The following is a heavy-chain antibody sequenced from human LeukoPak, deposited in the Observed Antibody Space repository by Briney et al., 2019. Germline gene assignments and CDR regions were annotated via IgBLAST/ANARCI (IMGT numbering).Heavy chain of an antibody. Sequence: GGSLRLSCAASGFTVSVNYMSWVRQAPGKGLEWVSVIYSGGSTYYADSVKGRFTISRDNSKNTLYLQMNTLRAEDTAVYYYASVSWDSSGYYVKYWGQGTLVTVSS. V-gene: IGHV3-53*01. CDR3: ASVSWDSSGYYVKY. J-gene: IGHJ4*02. D-gene: IGHD3-22*01. CDR2: IYSGGST. CDR1: GFTVSVNY.